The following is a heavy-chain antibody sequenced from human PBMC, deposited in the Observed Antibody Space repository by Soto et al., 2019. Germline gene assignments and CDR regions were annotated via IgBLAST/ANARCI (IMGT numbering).Heavy chain of an antibody. CDR2: ISSGSSYT. V-gene: IGHV3-21*01. D-gene: IGHD4-17*01. Sequence: VQLVESGGGLVKPGGSLRLSCAASGFTFSTYTMNWVRQAPGKGLEWVSSISSGSSYTFYADSVKGRFTISRDNAKNSLSLQMNSLRAEDTAVYSCARDHDSGDYTFDYWGQGTLVTVSS. J-gene: IGHJ4*02. CDR3: ARDHDSGDYTFDY. CDR1: GFTFSTYT.